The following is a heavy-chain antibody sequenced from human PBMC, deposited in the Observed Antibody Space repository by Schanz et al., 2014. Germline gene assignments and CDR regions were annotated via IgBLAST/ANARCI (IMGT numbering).Heavy chain of an antibody. Sequence: QVQLQESGPGLVKPSETLSLTCSVSGGSIRTYFWAWIRQPPGKGLEWIGFIYYSGSAYYNPSLKSRLNISIDTPKSQFSLKVTSMTAADTAVYYCAREGDYYGMDVWGQGTTVTVSS. CDR3: AREGDYYGMDV. V-gene: IGHV4-59*12. CDR2: IYYSGSA. CDR1: GGSIRTYF. J-gene: IGHJ6*02.